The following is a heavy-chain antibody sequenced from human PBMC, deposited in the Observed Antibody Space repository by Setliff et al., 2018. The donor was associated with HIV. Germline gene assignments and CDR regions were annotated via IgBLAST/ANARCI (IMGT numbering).Heavy chain of an antibody. J-gene: IGHJ4*02. D-gene: IGHD6-19*01. V-gene: IGHV4-34*12. CDR3: ARRSGWSEDY. Sequence: SETLSLTCAVYGGSFSGYYWSWIRQPLGKGLEWIGEIIHSGSTNYNPSLKSRVTISVDTSKNQFSLKLSSVTAADTAVYYCARRSGWSEDYWGQGTLVTVSS. CDR2: IIHSGST. CDR1: GGSFSGYY.